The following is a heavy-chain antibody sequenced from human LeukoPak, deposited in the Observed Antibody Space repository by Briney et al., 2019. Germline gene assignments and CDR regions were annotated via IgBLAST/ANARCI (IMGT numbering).Heavy chain of an antibody. J-gene: IGHJ5*02. CDR2: ISGSGGST. D-gene: IGHD2-15*01. Sequence: GGSLRLSCAASGFTFSSYAMSWVRQAPGKGLEWVSAISGSGGSTYYADSVKGRVAISRDNSKNTLYLQMNSLRAEDTAVYYCAKDASGYCSGGSCYGLGTNWFDPWEQGTLVTVSS. CDR1: GFTFSSYA. CDR3: AKDASGYCSGGSCYGLGTNWFDP. V-gene: IGHV3-23*01.